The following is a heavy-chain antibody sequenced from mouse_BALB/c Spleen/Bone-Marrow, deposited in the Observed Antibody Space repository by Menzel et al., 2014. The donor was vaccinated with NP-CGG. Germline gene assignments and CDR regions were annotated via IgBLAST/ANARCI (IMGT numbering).Heavy chain of an antibody. CDR2: INPSNGRT. CDR1: GYTFTSYW. J-gene: IGHJ2*01. V-gene: IGHV1S81*02. CDR3: ARWYEGY. D-gene: IGHD2-14*01. Sequence: QVQLQQSGAELVKPGASVKLSCKASGYTFTSYWMHWVKRRPGQGLEWFGEINPSNGRTNYNEKFKCKATLTVDKSSSTAYMQLSSLTSEDSAVYDCARWYEGYWGQGTTRTVSS.